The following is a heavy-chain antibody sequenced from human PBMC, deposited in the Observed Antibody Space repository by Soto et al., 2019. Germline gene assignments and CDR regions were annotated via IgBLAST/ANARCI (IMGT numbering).Heavy chain of an antibody. Sequence: ASVKVSCKASGYTFTSYAMHWVRQAPGQRLEWMGWINAGNGNTKYSQKFQGRVTITRDTSASTAYMELSSLRSEDTAVYYCARAFSFSPTDSSSWYFGDWGQGTLVTVSS. CDR1: GYTFTSYA. D-gene: IGHD6-13*01. J-gene: IGHJ4*02. V-gene: IGHV1-3*01. CDR3: ARAFSFSPTDSSSWYFGD. CDR2: INAGNGNT.